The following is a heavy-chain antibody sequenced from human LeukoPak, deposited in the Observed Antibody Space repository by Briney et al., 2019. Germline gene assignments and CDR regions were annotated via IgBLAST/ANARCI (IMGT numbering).Heavy chain of an antibody. Sequence: ASVKVSCKASGYTFSNYGVVWVRQAPGQGLEWMGWITAYNDNTNYAQKLQGRVTMTTDTSTSTAYMELRSLRSDDTAVYYCAREADYYGSGSFGYWGQGTLVTVSS. CDR3: AREADYYGSGSFGY. J-gene: IGHJ4*02. D-gene: IGHD3-10*01. CDR2: ITAYNDNT. CDR1: GYTFSNYG. V-gene: IGHV1-18*01.